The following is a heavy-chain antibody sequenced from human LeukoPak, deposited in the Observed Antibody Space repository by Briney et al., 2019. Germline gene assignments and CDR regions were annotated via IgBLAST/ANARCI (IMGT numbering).Heavy chain of an antibody. CDR2: ISTYSSNT. D-gene: IGHD3/OR15-3a*01. CDR1: GYIFTQYG. V-gene: IGHV1-18*01. Sequence: GASVKVSCKASGYIFTQYGIIWVRQAPGQGLEWMASISTYSSNTDYAQNLQDRVTMTTDTSTSTAYMELRSLRFDDTAVYYCARRTGYNYYYMDVWGQGTTVTVSS. J-gene: IGHJ6*03. CDR3: ARRTGYNYYYMDV.